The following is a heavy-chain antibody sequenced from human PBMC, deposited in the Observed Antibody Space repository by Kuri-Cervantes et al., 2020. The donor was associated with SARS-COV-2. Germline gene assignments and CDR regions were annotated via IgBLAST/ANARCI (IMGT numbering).Heavy chain of an antibody. CDR3: AREYCSSTSCYVRWFDP. V-gene: IGHV4-38-2*02. J-gene: IGHJ5*02. D-gene: IGHD2-2*01. Sequence: SETLSLTCTVSGGSISSYYWSWIRQPPGKGLEWIGSIYHSGSTYYNPSLKSRVTISVDTSKNQFSLKLSSVTAADTAVYYCAREYCSSTSCYVRWFDPWGQGTLVTVSS. CDR2: IYHSGST. CDR1: GGSISSYY.